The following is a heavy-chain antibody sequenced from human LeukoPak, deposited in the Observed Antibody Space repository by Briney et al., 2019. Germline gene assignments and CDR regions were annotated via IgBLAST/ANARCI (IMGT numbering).Heavy chain of an antibody. CDR3: ARGAYGGDGRSFFDY. Sequence: SENLSLTCTVSGGSMSGYYWSWIRQPAGKGLEWIGRIYTGGSTNYNPSLKSRVTMSVDTSKNQFSLKVTTVTAADTAVYYCARGAYGGDGRSFFDYWGQGTLVTVSS. J-gene: IGHJ4*02. CDR2: IYTGGST. D-gene: IGHD4-23*01. V-gene: IGHV4-4*07. CDR1: GGSMSGYY.